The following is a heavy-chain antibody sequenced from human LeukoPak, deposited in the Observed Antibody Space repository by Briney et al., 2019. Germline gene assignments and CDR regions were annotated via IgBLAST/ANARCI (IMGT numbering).Heavy chain of an antibody. CDR3: ARDSVTIFGVVSFNLMAFDY. D-gene: IGHD3-3*01. CDR1: GYTFTSYG. Sequence: GASVKVSCKPSGYTFTSYGISWVRQAPGQGLEWMGWISAYNGNTNYAQKLQGRVTMTTDTSTSTAYMELRSLRSDDTAVYYCARDSVTIFGVVSFNLMAFDYWGQGTLVTVSS. V-gene: IGHV1-18*01. J-gene: IGHJ4*02. CDR2: ISAYNGNT.